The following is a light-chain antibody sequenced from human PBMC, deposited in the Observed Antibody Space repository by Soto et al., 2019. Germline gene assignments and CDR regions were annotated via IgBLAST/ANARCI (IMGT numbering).Light chain of an antibody. CDR2: MNN. CDR3: AAWDDSLSGRV. CDR1: TSNIGSNY. V-gene: IGLV1-47*01. J-gene: IGLJ2*01. Sequence: QSVLTQPPSASGTPGQRVTNSCSGSTSNIGSNYVYWYQQLPGTAPKLLIYMNNQRPSVVPDRCSGAKFGTSASLAISGLRSEDEADYYCAAWDDSLSGRVFGGGTKLTVL.